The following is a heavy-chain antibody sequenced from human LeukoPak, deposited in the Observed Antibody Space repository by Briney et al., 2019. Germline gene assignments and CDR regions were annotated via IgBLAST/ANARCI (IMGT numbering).Heavy chain of an antibody. CDR2: IYYSGST. Sequence: AETLSLTCTVSGDSISTSSYYWGWIRQPPGKGLEWLGSIYYSGSTYYNPSLKSRVTISVDTSKNLFSLNLDSVTAADTAVFYCARSYYYDYRQIDYWGQGTLVTVSS. CDR3: ARSYYYDYRQIDY. D-gene: IGHD3-22*01. J-gene: IGHJ4*02. CDR1: GDSISTSSYY. V-gene: IGHV4-39*01.